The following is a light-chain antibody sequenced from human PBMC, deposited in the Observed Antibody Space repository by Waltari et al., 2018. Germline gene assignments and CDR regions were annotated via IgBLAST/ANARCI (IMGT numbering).Light chain of an antibody. J-gene: IGKJ1*01. CDR1: QSVSRT. CDR2: GAS. Sequence: EIVLTQSPGTLSLSPGERATLSCRASQSVSRTLAWYQQKTGQAPRLLIYGASTRATGIPERFCGGGSGTDFSLTISRLEPEDFAVYYCQHYVRLPATFGQGTKVEIK. CDR3: QHYVRLPAT. V-gene: IGKV3-20*01.